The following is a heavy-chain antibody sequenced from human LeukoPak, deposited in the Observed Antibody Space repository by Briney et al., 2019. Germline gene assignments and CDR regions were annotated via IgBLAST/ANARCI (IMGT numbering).Heavy chain of an antibody. CDR3: ARGHFLDDSLDY. V-gene: IGHV1-46*01. J-gene: IGHJ4*02. D-gene: IGHD3-22*01. Sequence: ASVKVSCKASGYTFTSYYMHWVRQAPGQGLEWMGIINPSGGNTGYAQKFQGRVTMTRNTSISTAYMELSSLRSEDTAVYYCARGHFLDDSLDYWGQGTLVTVSS. CDR1: GYTFTSYY. CDR2: INPSGGNT.